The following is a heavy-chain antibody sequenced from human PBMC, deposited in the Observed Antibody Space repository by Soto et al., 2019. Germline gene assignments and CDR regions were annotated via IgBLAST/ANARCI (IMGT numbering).Heavy chain of an antibody. CDR2: ISGSGGST. J-gene: IGHJ6*02. CDR1: GFTFSSYA. CDR3: AITREQDLFFYYGMDV. Sequence: GGSLRLSCAASGFTFSSYAMSWVRQAPGKGLEWVSAISGSGGSTYYADSVKGRFTISRDNSKNTLYLQMNSLRAEDTAVYYCAITREQDLFFYYGMDVWGQGTTVTVSS. V-gene: IGHV3-23*01. D-gene: IGHD3-10*01.